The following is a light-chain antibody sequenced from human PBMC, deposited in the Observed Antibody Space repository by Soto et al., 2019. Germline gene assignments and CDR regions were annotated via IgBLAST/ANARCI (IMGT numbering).Light chain of an antibody. CDR2: AAS. CDR3: QQFNSYPT. CDR1: QSISSY. J-gene: IGKJ4*01. V-gene: IGKV1-9*01. Sequence: DIQLTQSPSFLSASVGDGVTITCRASQSISSYLDWYQQRPGKAPKLLIYAASTLQSGVPSRFSGSGSGTEFTLTISSLQPEDFATYYCQQFNSYPTFGGGNKVEIK.